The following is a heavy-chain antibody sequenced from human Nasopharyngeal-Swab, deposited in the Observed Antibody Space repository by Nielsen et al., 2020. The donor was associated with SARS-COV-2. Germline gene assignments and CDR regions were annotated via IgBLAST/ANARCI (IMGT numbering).Heavy chain of an antibody. Sequence: SETLSLTCTVSGGSISNYYWSWIWQPPGKGLEWIGYIYYSGSTSYSPSLKSRVTVSVGTSKNQFSLKLNSVGAADTAVYYCVSERFVDWLPFDTWGQGTLVTVSS. D-gene: IGHD3/OR15-3a*01. CDR3: VSERFVDWLPFDT. J-gene: IGHJ4*02. V-gene: IGHV4-59*12. CDR1: GGSISNYY. CDR2: IYYSGST.